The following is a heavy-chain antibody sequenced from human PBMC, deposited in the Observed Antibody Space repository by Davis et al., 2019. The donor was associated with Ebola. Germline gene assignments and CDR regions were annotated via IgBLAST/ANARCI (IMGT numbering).Heavy chain of an antibody. V-gene: IGHV1-46*01. Sequence: AASVKVSCKASGHTFTSYYMHWVRQAPGQGLEWMGIINPSGGSTSYAQKFQGRVTMTRDTSTSTVYMELSSLRSEDTAVYYCARDLGGIAPFNWFDPWGQGTLVTVSS. CDR1: GHTFTSYY. J-gene: IGHJ5*02. D-gene: IGHD6-13*01. CDR3: ARDLGGIAPFNWFDP. CDR2: INPSGGST.